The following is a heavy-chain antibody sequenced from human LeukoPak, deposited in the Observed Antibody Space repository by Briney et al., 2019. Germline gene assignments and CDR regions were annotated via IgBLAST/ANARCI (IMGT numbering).Heavy chain of an antibody. J-gene: IGHJ4*02. CDR2: ISDDSNHK. Sequence: GGSLRLSCAASGFSFSDFAMHWVRQAPGKGLEWVAVISDDSNHKYYSNSVRGRFSISRDNSKHTLYLEMNSLRAEDTAMYYCAKDMIWGPPDYFDYWGQGTLVTVSS. CDR3: AKDMIWGPPDYFDY. D-gene: IGHD3-16*01. V-gene: IGHV3-30*04. CDR1: GFSFSDFA.